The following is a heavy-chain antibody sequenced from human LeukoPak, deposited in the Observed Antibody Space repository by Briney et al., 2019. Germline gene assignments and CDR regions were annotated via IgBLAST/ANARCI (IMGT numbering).Heavy chain of an antibody. CDR3: ANDSEGYCSGGSCFDFQH. Sequence: GGSLRLSCAASGFTFDDYAMHWVRQAPGKGLEWVSLISWDGGSTYYADSVKGRFTISRDNSKNSLYLQMDSLRAEDTALYYCANDSEGYCSGGSCFDFQHWGQGTLVTVSS. CDR2: ISWDGGST. J-gene: IGHJ1*01. CDR1: GFTFDDYA. D-gene: IGHD2-15*01. V-gene: IGHV3-43D*03.